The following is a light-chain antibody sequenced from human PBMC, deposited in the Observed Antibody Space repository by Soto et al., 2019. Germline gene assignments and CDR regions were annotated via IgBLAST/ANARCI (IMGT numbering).Light chain of an antibody. CDR3: SSLRV. Sequence: QSALTQPASVSGSPGQSITISCTGTSSDIGGYNYVSWYQHHPGKAPKLMIYEVSNRPSGVSNRFSGSKSGNTASLTISGLQAEDEADYYCSSLRVFGTATKVTVL. V-gene: IGLV2-14*01. CDR1: SSDIGGYNY. CDR2: EVS. J-gene: IGLJ1*01.